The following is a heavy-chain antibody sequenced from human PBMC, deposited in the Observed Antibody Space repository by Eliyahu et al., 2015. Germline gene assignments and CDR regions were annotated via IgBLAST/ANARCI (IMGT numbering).Heavy chain of an antibody. D-gene: IGHD1-1*01. CDR2: INHSGRP. J-gene: IGHJ2*01. V-gene: IGHV4-34*02. CDR3: ARRWGGKLDKPEHLSQKWYFDL. Sequence: QVQLQQWGAGLLKPSETLSLTCAVYGGSFSGYYWNWIRQPPGKGLEWIGQINHSGRPNHNPPLKSRVTISIDTSKNQFSLKLSSVTAADTAVYYCARRWGGKLDKPEHLSQKWYFDLWGRGTLVTVSS. CDR1: GGSFSGYY.